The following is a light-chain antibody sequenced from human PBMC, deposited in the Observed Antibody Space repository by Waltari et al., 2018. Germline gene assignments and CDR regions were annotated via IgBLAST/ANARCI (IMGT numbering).Light chain of an antibody. CDR1: QDISSW. J-gene: IGKJ4*01. Sequence: IQMTQSPSSVSASVGDRVTITCRASQDISSWLAWYQQRPGKAPKPLIYAASSLQSGVPPRFSGSGTGTDFTLTISRLQAEDFATYYCQQAKEVPHTFGGGTNVEIK. V-gene: IGKV1-12*01. CDR2: AAS. CDR3: QQAKEVPHT.